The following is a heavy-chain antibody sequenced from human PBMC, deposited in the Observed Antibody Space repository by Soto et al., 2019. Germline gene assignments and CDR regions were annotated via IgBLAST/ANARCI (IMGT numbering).Heavy chain of an antibody. CDR3: AREDSIIIPAVSDF. D-gene: IGHD2-2*01. Sequence: GGSLRLSCVVSGFTFNNYGINWVRQAPGKGLEWVSTVSKSDYTYYSDSVKGRFTISRDNAKNSVSLQMNTLGAEDTAVYYCAREDSIIIPAVSDFWGQGTLVTVSS. V-gene: IGHV3-21*01. J-gene: IGHJ4*02. CDR2: VSKSDYT. CDR1: GFTFNNYG.